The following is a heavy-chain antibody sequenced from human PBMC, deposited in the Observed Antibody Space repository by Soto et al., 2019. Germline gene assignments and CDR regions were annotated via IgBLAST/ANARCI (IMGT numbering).Heavy chain of an antibody. Sequence: ASVKVSCKASGYTFIGYYIHWARQAPGQGLEWMGWINPNSGGTNYAQRFQGWVTMTRDRSISTAYMELSRLKSDDTAVYYCARVGGGLASLGYYGMDVWGQGTTVTVSS. CDR3: ARVGGGLASLGYYGMDV. CDR1: GYTFIGYY. CDR2: INPNSGGT. V-gene: IGHV1-2*04. J-gene: IGHJ6*02. D-gene: IGHD3-10*01.